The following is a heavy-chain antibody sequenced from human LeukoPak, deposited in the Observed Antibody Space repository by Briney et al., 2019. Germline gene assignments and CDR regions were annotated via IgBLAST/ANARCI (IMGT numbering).Heavy chain of an antibody. CDR2: IYHSGST. J-gene: IGHJ4*02. CDR3: ARGGFLEWLLQYYFDY. CDR1: GYSISSGYY. Sequence: PSETLSLTCAVSGYSISSGYYWGWIRQPPRKGLEWIGSIYHSGSTYYNPSLKSRVTISVDTSKNQFSLKLSSVTAADTAVYYCARGGFLEWLLQYYFDYWGQGTLVTVSS. D-gene: IGHD3-3*01. V-gene: IGHV4-38-2*01.